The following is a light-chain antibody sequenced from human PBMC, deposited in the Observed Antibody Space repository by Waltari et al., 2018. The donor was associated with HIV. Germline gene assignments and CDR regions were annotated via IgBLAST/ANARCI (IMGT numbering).Light chain of an antibody. V-gene: IGLV2-14*03. CDR1: SSDVGGYHY. CDR2: DVS. J-gene: IGLJ3*02. CDR3: SSYKSSITLEV. Sequence: QSALTQTASVSGSPGQSITISCTGTSSDVGGYHYVSWYKQHPGKAPKPMIYDVSIRPSGVSNRFSGSKSGNTASLTISGLQAEDEADDYCSSYKSSITLEVFGGGTKLTVL.